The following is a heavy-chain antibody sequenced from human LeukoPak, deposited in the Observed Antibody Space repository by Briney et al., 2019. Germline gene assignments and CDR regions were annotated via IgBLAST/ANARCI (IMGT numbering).Heavy chain of an antibody. Sequence: GRSLRLSCAASGFTFSSYAMHWVRQAPGKGLEWVAVISYDGGNKYYADSVKGRFTISRDNSKNTLYLQMNSLRAEDTAVYYCARPDYGDYVILDAFDIWGQGTMVTVSS. CDR2: ISYDGGNK. J-gene: IGHJ3*02. V-gene: IGHV3-30-3*01. CDR1: GFTFSSYA. D-gene: IGHD4-17*01. CDR3: ARPDYGDYVILDAFDI.